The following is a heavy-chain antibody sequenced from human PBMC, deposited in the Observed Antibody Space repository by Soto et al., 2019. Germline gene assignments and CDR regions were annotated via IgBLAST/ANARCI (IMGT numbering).Heavy chain of an antibody. J-gene: IGHJ6*02. Sequence: EVQLVESGGGLVKPGGSLRLSCAASGFTFSSYSMNWVRQAPGKGLEWVSSISSSSSYIYYADSVKGRFTISRDNAKNSLYLQMNSLRAEDTAVYYCARRFEDGFWSGYYDYYYYGMDVWGQGTTVTVSS. CDR1: GFTFSSYS. CDR3: ARRFEDGFWSGYYDYYYYGMDV. D-gene: IGHD3-3*01. CDR2: ISSSSSYI. V-gene: IGHV3-21*01.